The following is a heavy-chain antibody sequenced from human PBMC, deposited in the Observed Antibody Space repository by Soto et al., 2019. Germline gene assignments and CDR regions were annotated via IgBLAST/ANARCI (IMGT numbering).Heavy chain of an antibody. CDR3: AKVPYGDYALLLDY. CDR2: ISGSGGST. Sequence: GGSLRLSCAASGFTFSSYAMSWVRQAPGKGLEWVSAISGSGGSTYYADSVKGRFTISRDNSKNTLYLQMNSLRAEVTAVYYCAKVPYGDYALLLDYWGQGTLVTVSS. V-gene: IGHV3-23*01. D-gene: IGHD4-17*01. J-gene: IGHJ4*02. CDR1: GFTFSSYA.